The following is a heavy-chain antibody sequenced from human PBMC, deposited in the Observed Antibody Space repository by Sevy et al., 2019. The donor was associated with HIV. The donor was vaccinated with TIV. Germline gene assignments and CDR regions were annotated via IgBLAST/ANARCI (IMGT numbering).Heavy chain of an antibody. CDR1: GFTFSNAW. D-gene: IGHD3-3*01. Sequence: GGSLRLSCAASGFTFSNAWMSWVRQAPGKGMEWVGRIKTKNEGGTIDYAAPVKGRFTISRDHSKNTLSLQMNSLKTEDTAVYYCTTDPITLFGVVISEAGPDYWGQGTLVTVSS. V-gene: IGHV3-15*01. CDR3: TTDPITLFGVVISEAGPDY. CDR2: IKTKNEGGTI. J-gene: IGHJ4*02.